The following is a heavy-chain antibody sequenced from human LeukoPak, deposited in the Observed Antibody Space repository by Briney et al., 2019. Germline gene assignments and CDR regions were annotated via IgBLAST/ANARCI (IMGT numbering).Heavy chain of an antibody. CDR3: AKDRDYGDSPSDY. CDR2: ISGSGGST. D-gene: IGHD4-17*01. V-gene: IGHV3-23*01. J-gene: IGHJ4*02. Sequence: GGSLRLSCAASGFTFSSYAMSWVRQAPGQGLEWVSAISGSGGSTYYADSVKGRFTISRDNSKNTLYLQMNSLRAEDTAVYYCAKDRDYGDSPSDYWGQGTLVTVSS. CDR1: GFTFSSYA.